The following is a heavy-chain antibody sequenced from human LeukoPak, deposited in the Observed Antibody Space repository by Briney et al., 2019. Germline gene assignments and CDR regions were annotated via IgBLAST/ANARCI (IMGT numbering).Heavy chain of an antibody. D-gene: IGHD5-12*01. Sequence: SQTLSLTCAVSGGSISSGSYYWSWIRQPAGKGLEWIGRIYTSGSTNYNPSLKSRVTISVDTPKNQFSLKLSSVTAADTAVYYCAREVATIGYYFDYWGQGTLVTVSS. CDR3: AREVATIGYYFDY. CDR1: GGSISSGSYY. CDR2: IYTSGST. V-gene: IGHV4-61*02. J-gene: IGHJ4*02.